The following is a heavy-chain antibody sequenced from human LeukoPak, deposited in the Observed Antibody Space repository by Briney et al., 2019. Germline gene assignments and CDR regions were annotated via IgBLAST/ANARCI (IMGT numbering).Heavy chain of an antibody. D-gene: IGHD3-10*01. J-gene: IGHJ3*02. Sequence: GGSLRLSCAASGFTFGIYAMSWVRQAPGKGLEWVSSISGSGGSTYYADSVKGRFTISRDNSKNTLYLQMNSLRAEDTAVYYCAKDAGTYYYGSGSHAFDIWGQGTMVTVSS. CDR1: GFTFGIYA. CDR3: AKDAGTYYYGSGSHAFDI. CDR2: ISGSGGST. V-gene: IGHV3-23*01.